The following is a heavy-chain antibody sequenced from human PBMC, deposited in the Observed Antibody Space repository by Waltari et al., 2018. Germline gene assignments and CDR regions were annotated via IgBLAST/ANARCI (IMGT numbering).Heavy chain of an antibody. D-gene: IGHD6-13*01. CDR3: ARDPLSSSWYYFDY. Sequence: QVQLVESGGGVVQPGRSLRLSCAASGFTFSSYAMHWVRQAPGKGREWVAVISYYGSNKYYADSVKGGFTISRDNSKNTLYLQMNSLRAEDTAVYYCARDPLSSSWYYFDYWGQGTLVTVSS. V-gene: IGHV3-30-3*01. CDR2: ISYYGSNK. J-gene: IGHJ4*02. CDR1: GFTFSSYA.